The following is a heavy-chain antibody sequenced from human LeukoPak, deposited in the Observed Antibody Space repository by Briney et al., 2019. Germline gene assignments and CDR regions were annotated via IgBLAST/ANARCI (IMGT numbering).Heavy chain of an antibody. CDR2: MYTSGGT. Sequence: PSETLSLTCSVSGGSISSGSDYWSWIRQPAGKGLEWIGRMYTSGGTDYNPSLKSRVTISVDTSKNQFSLKLSSVTAADTAVYYCARGGIAAAGIDYWGQGTLVTVSS. V-gene: IGHV4-61*02. D-gene: IGHD6-13*01. CDR3: ARGGIAAAGIDY. J-gene: IGHJ4*02. CDR1: GGSISSGSDY.